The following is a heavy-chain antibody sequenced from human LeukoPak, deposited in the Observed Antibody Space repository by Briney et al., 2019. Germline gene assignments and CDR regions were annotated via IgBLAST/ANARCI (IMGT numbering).Heavy chain of an antibody. CDR2: INHSGST. CDR3: ARTPPRITMVRGVTLRVYYFDY. J-gene: IGHJ4*02. CDR1: GGSFSGYY. V-gene: IGHV4-34*01. Sequence: SETLSLTCAVYGGSFSGYYWSWIRQPPGKGLEWIGEINHSGSTNYNPSLKSRVTISVDTSKNQFSLKLSSVTAADTAVYYCARTPPRITMVRGVTLRVYYFDYWGQGTLVTVSS. D-gene: IGHD3-10*01.